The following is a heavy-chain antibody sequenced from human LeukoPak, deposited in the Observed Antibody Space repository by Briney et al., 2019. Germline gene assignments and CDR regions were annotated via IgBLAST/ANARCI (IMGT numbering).Heavy chain of an antibody. CDR3: ARESLRPISGGSWDAFDI. D-gene: IGHD2-15*01. J-gene: IGHJ3*02. CDR1: GFTFSSYD. Sequence: GGSLRLSCAASGFTFSSYDMHWVRQATGKGLEWVSAIGTAGDTYYPGSVKGRFTISRENAKNSLYLQMNSLRAGDTAVYYCARESLRPISGGSWDAFDIWGQGTMVTVSS. V-gene: IGHV3-13*01. CDR2: IGTAGDT.